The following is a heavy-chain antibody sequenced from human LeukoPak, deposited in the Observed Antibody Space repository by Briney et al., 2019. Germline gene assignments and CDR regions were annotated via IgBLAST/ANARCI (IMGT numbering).Heavy chain of an antibody. V-gene: IGHV4-34*01. CDR3: ARGRPKKLLWFGEPPAGCAFDI. J-gene: IGHJ3*02. CDR2: INHSGST. CDR1: GGSFSSYY. D-gene: IGHD3-10*01. Sequence: PSETLSLTCAVYGGSFSSYYWSWIRQPPGKGLEWIGEINHSGSTNYNPSLKSRVTISVDTSKNQFSLKLSSVTAADTAVYYCARGRPKKLLWFGEPPAGCAFDIWGQGTMVTVSS.